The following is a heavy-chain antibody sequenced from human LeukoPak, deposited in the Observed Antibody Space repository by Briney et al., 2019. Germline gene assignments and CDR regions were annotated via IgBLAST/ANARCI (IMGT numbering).Heavy chain of an antibody. CDR3: AKDRVVPAAIEGHAFDI. V-gene: IGHV3-23*01. CDR2: ISGSGGST. J-gene: IGHJ3*02. Sequence: GGSLRLSCAASGFTFSSYAMSWVRQAPGKGLEWVSAISGSGGSTYYADSVKGRFTISRDNSKNTLYLQMNSLRAEDTAVYYCAKDRVVPAAIEGHAFDIWGQGTMVTVSS. D-gene: IGHD2-2*02. CDR1: GFTFSSYA.